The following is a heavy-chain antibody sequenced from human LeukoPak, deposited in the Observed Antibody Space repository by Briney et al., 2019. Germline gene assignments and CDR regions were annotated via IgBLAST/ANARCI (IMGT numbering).Heavy chain of an antibody. CDR2: INHSGST. D-gene: IGHD4-23*01. Sequence: SETLSLTCAVYGGSFSGYYWSWIRQPPGKGLEWIGEINHSGSTNYNPSLKSRVTISVDTSKNQFSLKLSSVTAADTAVYYCARGPAVVTHSYYYYYMDVWGKGTTVTVSS. V-gene: IGHV4-34*01. J-gene: IGHJ6*03. CDR3: ARGPAVVTHSYYYYYMDV. CDR1: GGSFSGYY.